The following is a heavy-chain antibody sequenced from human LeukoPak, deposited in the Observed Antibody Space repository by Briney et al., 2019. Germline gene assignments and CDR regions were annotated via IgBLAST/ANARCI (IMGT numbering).Heavy chain of an antibody. D-gene: IGHD5-18*01. Sequence: GGSLRLSCAASGFTFNNYWMHWVRQAPGEGLVWVSRINSDGSSTTYADSVKGRFTMSRDNAKNTLYLQMNSLRAEDTAVYYCARGGITAMDGCWGQGTLVTVSS. CDR3: ARGGITAMDGC. CDR1: GFTFNNYW. V-gene: IGHV3-74*01. J-gene: IGHJ4*02. CDR2: INSDGSST.